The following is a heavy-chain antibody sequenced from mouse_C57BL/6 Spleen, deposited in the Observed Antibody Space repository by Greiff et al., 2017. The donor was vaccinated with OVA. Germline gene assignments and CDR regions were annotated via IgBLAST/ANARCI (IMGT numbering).Heavy chain of an antibody. J-gene: IGHJ4*01. CDR1: GFTFTDYY. CDR2: IRNKANGYTT. D-gene: IGHD1-1*01. V-gene: IGHV7-3*01. Sequence: EVQRVESGGGLVQPGGSLSLSCAASGFTFTDYYMSWVRQPPGKALEWLGFIRNKANGYTTEYSASVKGRFTISRDNSQSILYLQMNALRAEDSATYYCARSPPYGSRGMDYWGQGTSVTVSS. CDR3: ARSPPYGSRGMDY.